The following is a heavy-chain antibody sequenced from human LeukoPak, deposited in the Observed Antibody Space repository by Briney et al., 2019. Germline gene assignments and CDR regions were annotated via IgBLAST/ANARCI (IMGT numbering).Heavy chain of an antibody. J-gene: IGHJ5*02. CDR2: INHSGST. V-gene: IGHV4-34*01. Sequence: SETLSLTCAVYGGSFSGYYWSWIRQPPGKGLEWIGEINHSGSTNYNPSLKSRVTISVDTSKSQFSLKLSSVTAADTAVYYCARKVGYSYGYFRNWFDPWGQGTLVTVSS. CDR1: GGSFSGYY. D-gene: IGHD5-18*01. CDR3: ARKVGYSYGYFRNWFDP.